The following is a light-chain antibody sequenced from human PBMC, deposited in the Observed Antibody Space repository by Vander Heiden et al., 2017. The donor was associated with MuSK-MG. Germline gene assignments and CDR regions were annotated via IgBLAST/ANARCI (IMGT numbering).Light chain of an antibody. CDR2: KAS. J-gene: IGKJ1*01. V-gene: IGKV1-5*03. CDR3: QQYGT. Sequence: DIQITHSPSTLSASVGDRVTITCRASQSISSWLAWYQHKPGKAPKLRIYKASSLESGVPPRFSGSGSGTEFTLTISSLQPDDFATDYCQQYGTFGQGTKVEIK. CDR1: QSISSW.